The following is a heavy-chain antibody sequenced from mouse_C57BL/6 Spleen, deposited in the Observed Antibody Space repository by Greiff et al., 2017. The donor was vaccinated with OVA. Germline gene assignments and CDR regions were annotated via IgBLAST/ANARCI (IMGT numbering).Heavy chain of an antibody. D-gene: IGHD1-1*01. J-gene: IGHJ4*01. Sequence: QVQLQQPGAELVKPGASVKLSCKASGYTFTSYWMHWVKQRPGQGLEWIGMIHPNSGSTNYNEKFKSKATLTVDKSSSTAYMQLSSLTSEDSAVFDCEREEYYGSSDYAMDDWGQGTSVTAAS. CDR2: IHPNSGST. CDR1: GYTFTSYW. CDR3: EREEYYGSSDYAMDD. V-gene: IGHV1-64*01.